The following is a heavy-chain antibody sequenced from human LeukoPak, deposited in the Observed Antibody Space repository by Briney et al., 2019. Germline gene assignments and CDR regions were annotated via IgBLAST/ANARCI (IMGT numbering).Heavy chain of an antibody. Sequence: GGSLRLSCAASGFTFDNYGMSWVRQAPGKGLEWVSGINWNGGSTGYADSVKGRFTISRDNAKNSLYLQMNSLRAEDTALYYCARDPVVAATPYYFDYWGQGTLVTVSS. V-gene: IGHV3-20*04. CDR2: INWNGGST. D-gene: IGHD2-15*01. CDR3: ARDPVVAATPYYFDY. CDR1: GFTFDNYG. J-gene: IGHJ4*02.